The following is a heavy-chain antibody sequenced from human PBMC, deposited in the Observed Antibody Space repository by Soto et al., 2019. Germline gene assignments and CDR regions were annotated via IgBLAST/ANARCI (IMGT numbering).Heavy chain of an antibody. CDR2: IYPGDSDT. Sequence: PGESLKISCKGSGYSFTSYWIGWVRQMPGKGLEWMGIIYPGDSDTRYSPSFQGQVTISADKSISTAYLQWSSLKASDTAMYYCARAGYCSGGSCYTSFAFDIWGQGTMVTVSS. J-gene: IGHJ3*02. D-gene: IGHD2-15*01. CDR3: ARAGYCSGGSCYTSFAFDI. V-gene: IGHV5-51*01. CDR1: GYSFTSYW.